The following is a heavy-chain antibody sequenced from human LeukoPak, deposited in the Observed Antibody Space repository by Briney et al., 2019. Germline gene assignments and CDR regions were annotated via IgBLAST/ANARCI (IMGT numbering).Heavy chain of an antibody. CDR3: ARRSEFGIVIMQYYYYYMDV. J-gene: IGHJ6*03. V-gene: IGHV1-8*01. D-gene: IGHD3-10*01. CDR1: GYTFTSYD. CDR2: MNPTSGNT. Sequence: ASVKVSCTASGYTFTSYDINWVRQATGQGLEWMGWMNPTSGNTGYAQKFQGRVTMTRNTSISTAYMELSSLRSEDTAVYYCARRSEFGIVIMQYYYYYMDVWGKRTTVTVSS.